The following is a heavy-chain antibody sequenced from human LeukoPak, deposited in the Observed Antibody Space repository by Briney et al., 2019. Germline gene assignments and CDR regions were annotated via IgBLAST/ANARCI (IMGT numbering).Heavy chain of an antibody. V-gene: IGHV3-11*04. Sequence: GGSLRLSCAASGFTFSDYYMSWIRQAPGKGLEWVSYISSSGSTIYYADSVKGRFTISRDNSKNTLYLQMNSLRAEDTAVYYCASPYYDSSGYLGAFDIWGQGTMVTVSS. J-gene: IGHJ3*02. D-gene: IGHD3-22*01. CDR3: ASPYYDSSGYLGAFDI. CDR2: ISSSGSTI. CDR1: GFTFSDYY.